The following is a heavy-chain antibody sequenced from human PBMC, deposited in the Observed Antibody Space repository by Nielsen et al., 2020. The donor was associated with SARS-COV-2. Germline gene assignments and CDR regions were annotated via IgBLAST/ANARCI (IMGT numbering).Heavy chain of an antibody. J-gene: IGHJ4*02. D-gene: IGHD1/OR15-1a*01. CDR2: INEDGSEK. Sequence: WIRQPPGKGLEWVANINEDGSEKTYVGSVKGRFTISRDNAKNSLLLQMNSLRAEDTAVYYCARDSITGTSDYWGQGTLVTVSS. CDR3: ARDSITGTSDY. V-gene: IGHV3-7*03.